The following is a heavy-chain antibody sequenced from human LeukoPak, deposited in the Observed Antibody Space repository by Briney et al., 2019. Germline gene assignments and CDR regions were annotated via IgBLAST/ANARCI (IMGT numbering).Heavy chain of an antibody. Sequence: PGGSLRLSCAASGFTFSSYAMNWVRQAPGKGLEWVAFISYDGGEKHYVESVEGRFTISRDNSKNTLYLQMDNLRVEDTAVFYCVKIRVPKTRGENYFGHWGQGTLVTVSS. CDR2: ISYDGGEK. CDR1: GFTFSSYA. D-gene: IGHD1-1*01. CDR3: VKIRVPKTRGENYFGH. V-gene: IGHV3-30*18. J-gene: IGHJ4*02.